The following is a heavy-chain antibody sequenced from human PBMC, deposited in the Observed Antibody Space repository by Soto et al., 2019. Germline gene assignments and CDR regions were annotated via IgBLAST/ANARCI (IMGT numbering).Heavy chain of an antibody. J-gene: IGHJ5*02. Sequence: SETLSLTCSVSGGTISGYYWTWIRQPAGKGLEWIGRIYSSGNTKYNPSLQSRVTMSLDTSNNQFSLRLTSVTAADTAVYYCARGQRFSDGFAPWGRETWATVSS. CDR2: IYSSGNT. V-gene: IGHV4-4*07. CDR3: ARGQRFSDGFAP. D-gene: IGHD3-3*01. CDR1: GGTISGYY.